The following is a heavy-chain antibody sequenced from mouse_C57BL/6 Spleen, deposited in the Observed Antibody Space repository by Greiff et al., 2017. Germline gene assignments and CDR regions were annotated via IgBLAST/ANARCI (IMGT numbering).Heavy chain of an antibody. CDR3: ARSTTVVVDY. Sequence: EVQLVESGGGLVKPGGSLKLSCAASGFTFSDYGLHWVRQAPEKGLEWVAYISSGSSTIYYADTVKGRFTISRDNAKNTLFLQMTSLRSEDTAMYYCARSTTVVVDYWGQGTTLTVSS. CDR2: ISSGSSTI. J-gene: IGHJ2*01. D-gene: IGHD1-1*01. CDR1: GFTFSDYG. V-gene: IGHV5-17*01.